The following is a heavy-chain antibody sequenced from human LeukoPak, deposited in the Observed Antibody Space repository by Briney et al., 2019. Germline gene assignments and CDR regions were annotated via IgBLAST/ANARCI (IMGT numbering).Heavy chain of an antibody. CDR3: ARDFTDYYDSSGDDAFDI. CDR2: INTNTGNP. CDR1: GYTFTSYA. Sequence: ASVKVSCKASGYTFTSYAMNWARQAPGQGLEWVGWINTNTGNPTYAQGFTGRFVFSLDTSVSTAYLQISSLKAEDTAVYYCARDFTDYYDSSGDDAFDIWGQGTMVTVSS. J-gene: IGHJ3*02. D-gene: IGHD3-22*01. V-gene: IGHV7-4-1*02.